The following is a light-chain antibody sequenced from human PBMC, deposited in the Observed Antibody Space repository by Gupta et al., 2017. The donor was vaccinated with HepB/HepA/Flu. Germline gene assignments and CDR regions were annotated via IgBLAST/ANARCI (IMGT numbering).Light chain of an antibody. V-gene: IGLV1-44*01. J-gene: IGLJ2*01. CDR2: YND. CDR1: SSNVARNN. Sequence: SVLTQSSSVAGNPGQRVTISCSGSSSNVARNNVNWYQQVPGTAPKLLIYYNDERPSGVPDRFSGSKSGTSASLTISGLQSEDEADYYCAAWDTSLKVVVFGGGTKLTVL. CDR3: AAWDTSLKVVV.